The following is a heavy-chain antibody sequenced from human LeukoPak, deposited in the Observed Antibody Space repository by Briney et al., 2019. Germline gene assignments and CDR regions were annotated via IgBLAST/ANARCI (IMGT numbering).Heavy chain of an antibody. CDR3: ARSGYSYGSPDYYYYYMDV. D-gene: IGHD5-18*01. CDR2: IIPIFGTA. Sequence: GASVKVSCKASGGTFSSYAISWVRQAPGQGLEWMGGIIPIFGTANYAQKFQGRVTITTDESTSTAYMELSSLRSEDTAVYYCARSGYSYGSPDYYYYYMDVWGKGTTVTGSS. CDR1: GGTFSSYA. V-gene: IGHV1-69*05. J-gene: IGHJ6*03.